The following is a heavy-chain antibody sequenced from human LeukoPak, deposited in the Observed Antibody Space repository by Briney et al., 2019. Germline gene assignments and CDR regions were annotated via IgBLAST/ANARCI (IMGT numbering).Heavy chain of an antibody. V-gene: IGHV4-59*11. CDR2: IYYTGST. D-gene: IGHD3-16*01. CDR3: AGGRGGGAFDI. Sequence: PSETLSLTCTVSGGSITSHYWSWIRQSPGRGLEWIGYIYYTGSTSYNPSPKSRVTMSVDTSNKQFSLKLSSVTAADTAVYYCAGGRGGGAFDIWGPGTMVTVSS. CDR1: GGSITSHY. J-gene: IGHJ3*02.